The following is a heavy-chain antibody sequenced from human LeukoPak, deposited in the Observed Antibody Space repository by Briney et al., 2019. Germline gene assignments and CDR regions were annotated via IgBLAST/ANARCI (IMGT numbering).Heavy chain of an antibody. D-gene: IGHD5-18*01. CDR2: IYYSGST. Sequence: SETLSLTCTVSGSSISSYYWSWIRQPPGKGLEWIGYIYYSGSTNYNPSLKSRVTISVDTSKNQFSLKLSSVTAADTAVYYCARARGTAMAYYYGMDVWGQGTTVTVSS. J-gene: IGHJ6*02. V-gene: IGHV4-59*01. CDR3: ARARGTAMAYYYGMDV. CDR1: GSSISSYY.